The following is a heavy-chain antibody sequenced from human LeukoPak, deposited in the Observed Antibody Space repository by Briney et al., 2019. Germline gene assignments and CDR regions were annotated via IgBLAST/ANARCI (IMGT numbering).Heavy chain of an antibody. V-gene: IGHV4-34*01. CDR2: INHSGST. J-gene: IGHJ4*02. D-gene: IGHD5-18*01. CDR3: ARGPYRGYSYGLRLEYYFDY. Sequence: SETLSLTCAVYGGSFSGYYWSWIRQPPGKGLEWIGEINHSGSTNYNPSLKSRVTISVDTSKNQFSLKLSSVTAADTAVYYCARGPYRGYSYGLRLEYYFDYWGQGTLVTVSS. CDR1: GGSFSGYY.